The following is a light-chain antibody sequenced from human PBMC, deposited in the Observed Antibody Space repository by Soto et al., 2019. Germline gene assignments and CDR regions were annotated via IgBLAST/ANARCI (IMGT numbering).Light chain of an antibody. CDR1: SSNIGAGYD. CDR3: QSYDSGLSGYV. Sequence: QSVLTQPPSVSGAPGQRVTMSCTGSSSNIGAGYDVHWYQQLPGTAPKLLISGNTNRPSGVPDRFSGSKSGTSASLAITGLQAEDEADYYCQSYDSGLSGYVFGTGTKLTVL. J-gene: IGLJ1*01. V-gene: IGLV1-40*01. CDR2: GNT.